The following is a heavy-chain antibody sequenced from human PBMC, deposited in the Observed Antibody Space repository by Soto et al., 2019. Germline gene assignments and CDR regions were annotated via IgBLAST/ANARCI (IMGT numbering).Heavy chain of an antibody. J-gene: IGHJ4*02. CDR2: ISYDGSNK. Sequence: QVQLVESGGGVVQPGRSLRLSCAASGFTFSSYAMHWVRQAPGKGLEWVAVISYDGSNKYYADSVKGRFTISRDNSKNTLYLQMSSLRAEDTAVYYCARDKQLGAFDYWGQGTLVTVSS. D-gene: IGHD6-6*01. CDR1: GFTFSSYA. V-gene: IGHV3-30-3*01. CDR3: ARDKQLGAFDY.